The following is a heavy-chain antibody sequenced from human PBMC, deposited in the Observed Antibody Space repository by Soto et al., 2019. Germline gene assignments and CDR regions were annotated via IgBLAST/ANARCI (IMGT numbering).Heavy chain of an antibody. J-gene: IGHJ4*02. V-gene: IGHV4-31*03. CDR3: ARGVRD. Sequence: QVQLQESGPGLVKPSQTLSLTCTVSGGSISSGGYHWSWIRQHPGKGLEWIGYIYYSGSTSYNPSLKSRVTISEDTSKDQFSLKLSSVTAADTAVYFCARGVRDWGQGTLVTVSS. CDR1: GGSISSGGYH. CDR2: IYYSGST. D-gene: IGHD3-10*01.